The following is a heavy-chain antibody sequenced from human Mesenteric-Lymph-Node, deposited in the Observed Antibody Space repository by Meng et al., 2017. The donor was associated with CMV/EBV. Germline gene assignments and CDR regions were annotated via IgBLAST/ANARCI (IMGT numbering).Heavy chain of an antibody. CDR1: GFIFSSYW. J-gene: IGHJ5*02. V-gene: IGHV3-74*03. D-gene: IGHD3-3*01. CDR3: ATNIRFLEWLHS. Sequence: GGSLKISCAASGFIFSSYWMHWVRQVPGKGLVWVARINSDGSSTTYTDFVKGRFIISRDNANNTLSLQMNSLRAEDTAVYYCATNIRFLEWLHSWGQGTLVTVSS. CDR2: INSDGSST.